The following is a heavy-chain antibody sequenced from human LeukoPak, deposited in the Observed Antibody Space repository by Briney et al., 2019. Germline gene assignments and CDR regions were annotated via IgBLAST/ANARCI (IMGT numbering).Heavy chain of an antibody. D-gene: IGHD2-15*01. J-gene: IGHJ5*02. CDR3: ARGKSHCSGGSCYSLTWFDP. CDR1: GGSFGGYY. V-gene: IGHV4-34*01. CDR2: INHSGST. Sequence: SETLSLTCAVYGGSFGGYYWSWIRQPPGKGLEWIGEINHSGSTNYNPSLKSRVTISVDTSKNQFSLKLSSVTATDTAVYYCARGKSHCSGGSCYSLTWFDPWGQGTLVTVSS.